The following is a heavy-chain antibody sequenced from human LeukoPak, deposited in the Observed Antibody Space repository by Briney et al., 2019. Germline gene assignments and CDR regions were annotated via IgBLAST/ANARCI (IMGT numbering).Heavy chain of an antibody. V-gene: IGHV4-39*01. CDR2: IYCSGSS. J-gene: IGHJ4*02. CDR3: ARHVDTATDYFDY. CDR1: GGSISSSSYY. D-gene: IGHD5-18*01. Sequence: PSETLSLTCTVSGGSISSSSYYWGWIRQPPGKGLEWIGSIYCSGSSYYNPSLKSRVTISVHTSKNQFSLKLSSVTAADTAVYYCARHVDTATDYFDYWGQGTLVTVSS.